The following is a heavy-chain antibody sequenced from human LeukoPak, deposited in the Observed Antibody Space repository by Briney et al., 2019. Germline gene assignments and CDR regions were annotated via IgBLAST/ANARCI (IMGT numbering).Heavy chain of an antibody. CDR1: GYTFCIYG. Sequence: ASVKVSFKAYGYTFCIYGISWGPQAPGQGLEWMGWISGYNGNTKYAQKFQARVTLTTDTPTSTAHMELRSLRSDDTAVYYCASDRFYSSWQSADYGSQGTLVTVSS. CDR2: ISGYNGNT. D-gene: IGHD6-13*01. CDR3: ASDRFYSSWQSADY. V-gene: IGHV1-18*01. J-gene: IGHJ4*02.